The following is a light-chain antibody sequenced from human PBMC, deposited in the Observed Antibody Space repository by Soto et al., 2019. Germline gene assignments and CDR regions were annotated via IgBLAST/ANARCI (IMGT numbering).Light chain of an antibody. CDR1: QSISSSY. CDR3: QQYGSSSYT. J-gene: IGKJ2*01. CDR2: AAS. Sequence: EIVLTQSPGTLSLSPGERATLSCRASQSISSSYLAWYQQKPGQAPRLLIYAASSRATGIPDRFSGSGSGNAFTLTISRLEPDDSAVYYCQQYGSSSYTFGQGTQLEIK. V-gene: IGKV3-20*01.